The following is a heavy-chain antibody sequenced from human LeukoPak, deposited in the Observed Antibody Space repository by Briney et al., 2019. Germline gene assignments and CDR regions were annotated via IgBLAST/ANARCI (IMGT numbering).Heavy chain of an antibody. J-gene: IGHJ4*02. CDR1: GYTFTSYG. V-gene: IGHV1-18*01. CDR2: ISAYNGNT. Sequence: ASVKVSCKASGYTFTSYGISWVRQAPGQGLEWMGWISAYNGNTNYAQKLQGRVTMTTDTSTSTAYMELRSLRSEDTAVYYCARGSTWIQLWLLFYWGQGTLVTVSS. D-gene: IGHD5-18*01. CDR3: ARGSTWIQLWLLFY.